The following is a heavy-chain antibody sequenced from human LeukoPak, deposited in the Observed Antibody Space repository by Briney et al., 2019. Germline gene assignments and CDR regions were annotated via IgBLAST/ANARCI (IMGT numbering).Heavy chain of an antibody. J-gene: IGHJ4*02. CDR2: INPSGGST. CDR3: ARRSGRRYFDY. CDR1: GYTFTGYY. Sequence: ASVKVSCKASGYTFTGYYMHWVRQAPGQGLEWMGIINPSGGSTSYAQKFQGRVTMTRDTSTSTVYMELSSLRSEDTAVYYCARRSGRRYFDYWGQGTLVTVSS. V-gene: IGHV1-46*01. D-gene: IGHD3-3*01.